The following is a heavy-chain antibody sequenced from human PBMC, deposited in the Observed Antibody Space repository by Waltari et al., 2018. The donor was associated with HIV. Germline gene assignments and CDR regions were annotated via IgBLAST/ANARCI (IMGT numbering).Heavy chain of an antibody. D-gene: IGHD5-12*01. CDR1: GYTFTSYY. V-gene: IGHV1-46*01. Sequence: PGASVKVSCKASGYTFTSYYMHWVRQAPGQGLEWMGIINPSGGSTSYAQKFQGRVTMTRDTSTSTVYMELSSLRSEDTAVYYCASRRGYSGYDGYYYGMDVWGQGTTVTVSS. J-gene: IGHJ6*02. CDR2: INPSGGST. CDR3: ASRRGYSGYDGYYYGMDV.